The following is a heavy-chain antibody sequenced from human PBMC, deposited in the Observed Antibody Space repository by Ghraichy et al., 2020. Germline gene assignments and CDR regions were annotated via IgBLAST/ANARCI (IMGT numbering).Heavy chain of an antibody. V-gene: IGHV1-3*01. Sequence: ASVKVSCKASGYTLTSYAIHWVRQAPGQRLEWMGWISPDNGNTKYSQKFQDRLTITRDTSASTVYMELSSLRSEDTAVYYCARRGGVPALDYWGQGILVTVSS. D-gene: IGHD2-2*01. CDR3: ARRGGVPALDY. CDR1: GYTLTSYA. CDR2: ISPDNGNT. J-gene: IGHJ4*02.